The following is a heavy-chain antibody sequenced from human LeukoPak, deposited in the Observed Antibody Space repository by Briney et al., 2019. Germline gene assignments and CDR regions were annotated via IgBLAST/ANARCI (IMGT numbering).Heavy chain of an antibody. CDR1: GGTFSSYA. CDR3: ARGGVGATTVSYFDY. Sequence: GASVTVSCKASGGTFSSYAISWVRQAPGQGLEWMGGIIPIFGTANYAQKFQGRVTITTNESTSTAYMELSSLRSEDTAVYYCARGGVGATTVSYFDYWGQGTLVTVSS. V-gene: IGHV1-69*05. CDR2: IIPIFGTA. J-gene: IGHJ4*02. D-gene: IGHD1-26*01.